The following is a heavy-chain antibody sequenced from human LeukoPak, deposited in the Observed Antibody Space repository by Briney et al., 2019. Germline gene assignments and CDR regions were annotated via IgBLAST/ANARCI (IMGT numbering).Heavy chain of an antibody. CDR2: INSDGSST. J-gene: IGHJ4*02. Sequence: GGSLRLSCAASGFTFSSYAMNWVRQAPGKGLVWVSRINSDGSSTSYADSVKGRFTISRDNAKNSLYLQMNSLRAEDTAVYYCVRNSDYTYGITAFDYWGQGTLVTVSS. CDR3: VRNSDYTYGITAFDY. V-gene: IGHV3-74*01. D-gene: IGHD5-12*01. CDR1: GFTFSSYA.